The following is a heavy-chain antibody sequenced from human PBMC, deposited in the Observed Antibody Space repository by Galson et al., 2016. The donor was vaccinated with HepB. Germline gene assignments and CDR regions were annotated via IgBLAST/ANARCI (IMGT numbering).Heavy chain of an antibody. CDR2: LSPSSDNT. V-gene: IGHV3-23*01. CDR3: VKDPRGPEY. J-gene: IGHJ4*02. CDR1: GFPFSNSE. Sequence: SLRLSCAASGFPFSNSEMAWVRQAPGEGLEWVSYLSPSSDNTYHADSVKGRFTTSRDNSKNTLYLQMNSLRPEDTALYYCVKDPRGPEYWGQGALVTVSS.